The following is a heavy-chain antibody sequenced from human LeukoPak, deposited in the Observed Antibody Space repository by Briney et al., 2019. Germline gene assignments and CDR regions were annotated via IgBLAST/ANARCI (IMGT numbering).Heavy chain of an antibody. CDR3: ARHPERVVPADRFYWYFDL. V-gene: IGHV4-59*08. Sequence: SETLSLTCTVSGGSISSNYWSWIRQPPGKGLEWIGFIYYSGSTNYNPSLKSRVTISVDTSKNQFSLKLSSVTAADTAVYYCARHPERVVPADRFYWYFDLWGRGTLVTVSS. J-gene: IGHJ2*01. D-gene: IGHD2-2*01. CDR2: IYYSGST. CDR1: GGSISSNY.